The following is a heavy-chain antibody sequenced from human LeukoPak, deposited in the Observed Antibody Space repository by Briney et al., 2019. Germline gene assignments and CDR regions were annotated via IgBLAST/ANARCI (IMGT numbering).Heavy chain of an antibody. V-gene: IGHV4-39*01. CDR2: IYSSGNT. Sequence: SETLSLTCSVSGDSISSGRNYWGWIRQSPGKGPEWIASIYSSGNTHSNPSLKSRVSISVDTSKNQVSLKLYSVTASDAAIYYCARHLSGTTTSHYFDFWGQGTLVTVSS. J-gene: IGHJ4*02. CDR1: GDSISSGRNY. CDR3: ARHLSGTTTSHYFDF. D-gene: IGHD1-1*01.